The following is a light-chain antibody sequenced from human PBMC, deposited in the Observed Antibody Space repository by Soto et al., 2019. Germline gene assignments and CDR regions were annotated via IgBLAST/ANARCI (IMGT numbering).Light chain of an antibody. V-gene: IGLV1-47*01. Sequence: QSVLTQPPSASGTPGQGVTISCSGSTSNIGSNYVYWYQQLPGTAPKLLIYRNNQRPSGVPDRFSGSKSGTSASLAISGLRSDDEADYFCATWDHSLNGFCVFGTGSQVTVL. CDR2: RNN. J-gene: IGLJ1*01. CDR3: ATWDHSLNGFCV. CDR1: TSNIGSNY.